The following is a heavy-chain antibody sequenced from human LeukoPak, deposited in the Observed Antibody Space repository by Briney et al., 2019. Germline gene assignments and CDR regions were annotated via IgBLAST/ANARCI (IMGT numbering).Heavy chain of an antibody. V-gene: IGHV4-59*08. D-gene: IGHD3-22*01. CDR2: IYHSGST. Sequence: ASETLSLTCTVSGGSISSYYWSWIRQPPGKGLEWIGSIYHSGSTLYNPSLKSRVTISVDTSKNQFSLKLSSVTAADTAVYYCARGGSGSGYPHDYWGQGTLVTVSS. J-gene: IGHJ4*02. CDR1: GGSISSYY. CDR3: ARGGSGSGYPHDY.